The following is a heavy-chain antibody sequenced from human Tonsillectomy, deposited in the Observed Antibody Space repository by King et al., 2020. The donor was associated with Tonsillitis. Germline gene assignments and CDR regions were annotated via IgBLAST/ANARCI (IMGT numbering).Heavy chain of an antibody. Sequence: QLQESGPGLVKPSETLSLTCTVSGGSLSSYYWSWIRQPPGKGLEWIGYIYYSGSTNYNPSLKSRVTISVDTSKNQFSLKLSSVTAADTAVYYCARETRQISSFDYWGQGTLVTVSS. CDR2: IYYSGST. J-gene: IGHJ4*02. CDR1: GGSLSSYY. CDR3: ARETRQISSFDY. D-gene: IGHD6-6*01. V-gene: IGHV4-59*01.